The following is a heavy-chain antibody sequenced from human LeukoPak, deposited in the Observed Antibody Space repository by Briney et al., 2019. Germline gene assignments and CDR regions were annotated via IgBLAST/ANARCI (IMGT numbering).Heavy chain of an antibody. V-gene: IGHV1-69*05. D-gene: IGHD3-10*01. CDR1: GGTFSSYT. CDR2: IVPVFGTT. CDR3: ATALINEPNHLDF. J-gene: IGHJ4*02. Sequence: GASVKVSCKASGGTFSSYTIHWVRQSPGQGLEWMGRIVPVFGTTTYAQTFQDRVSFSTDESTDTIYLEVDRLRSEDTAVFFCATALINEPNHLDFWGQGTLVTVSS.